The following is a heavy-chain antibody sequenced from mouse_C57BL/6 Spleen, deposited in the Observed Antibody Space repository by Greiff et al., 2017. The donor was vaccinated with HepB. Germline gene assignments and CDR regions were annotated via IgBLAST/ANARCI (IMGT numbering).Heavy chain of an antibody. CDR1: GFTFSSYA. Sequence: EVQGVESGEGLVKPGGSLKLSCAASGFTFSSYAMSWVRQTPEKRLEWVAYISSGGDYIYYADTVKGRFTISRDNARNTLYLQMSSLKSEDTAMYYCTRENWDPYWYFDVWGTGTTVTVSS. J-gene: IGHJ1*03. CDR2: ISSGGDYI. V-gene: IGHV5-9-1*02. D-gene: IGHD4-1*01. CDR3: TRENWDPYWYFDV.